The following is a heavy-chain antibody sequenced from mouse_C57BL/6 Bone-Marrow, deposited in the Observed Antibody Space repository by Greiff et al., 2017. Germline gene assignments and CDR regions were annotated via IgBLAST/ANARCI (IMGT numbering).Heavy chain of an antibody. Sequence: EVKLMESGGGLVKPGGSLKLSCAASGFTFRSYAMSWVRQTPEKRLEWVATISDGGSYTYYPDNVKGRFTISRDNAKNHLYLQMSHLKSEDTAMYYCARDYYGSTFYWFDYWGQGTTLTVSS. D-gene: IGHD1-1*01. CDR2: ISDGGSYT. CDR1: GFTFRSYA. J-gene: IGHJ2*01. V-gene: IGHV5-4*01. CDR3: ARDYYGSTFYWFDY.